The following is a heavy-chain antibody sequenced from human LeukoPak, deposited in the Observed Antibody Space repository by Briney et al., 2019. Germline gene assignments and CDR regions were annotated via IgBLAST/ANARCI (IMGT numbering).Heavy chain of an antibody. V-gene: IGHV4-59*01. CDR1: GGSISSYY. J-gene: IGHJ4*02. Sequence: SETLSLTCTVSGGSISSYYWNWIRQPPGKGLEWIGYIYYSGSTNYNPSLKSRVTISVDTSKNQFSLKLSSVTAADTAVYYCARDTVAEPFDYWGQGTLVTVSS. CDR2: IYYSGST. D-gene: IGHD6-19*01. CDR3: ARDTVAEPFDY.